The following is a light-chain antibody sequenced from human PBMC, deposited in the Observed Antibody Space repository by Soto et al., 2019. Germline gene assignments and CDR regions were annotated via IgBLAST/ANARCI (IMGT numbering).Light chain of an antibody. V-gene: IGLV2-14*03. J-gene: IGLJ1*01. CDR1: SSDVGGYNY. Sequence: QSALTQPASVSGSPGQLITISCTGTSSDVGGYNYVSWYQHHPGKAPKLIIFDVSNRPSGISNRFSGSKSGNTASLTISGLQAEDEADYYCISYTSSSPYVFGTGTKVTVL. CDR2: DVS. CDR3: ISYTSSSPYV.